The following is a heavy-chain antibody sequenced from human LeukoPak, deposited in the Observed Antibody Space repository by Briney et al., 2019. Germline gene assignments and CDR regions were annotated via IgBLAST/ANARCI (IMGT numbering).Heavy chain of an antibody. D-gene: IGHD6-13*01. CDR3: AREDYSSSWYSNYFDY. CDR2: IYYSGNT. V-gene: IGHV4-59*12. J-gene: IGHJ4*02. CDR1: GGSLNDYY. Sequence: SETLSLTCSVSGGSLNDYYWTWLRQPPGKGLEWIGYIYYSGNTNYNPSLKSRVTISVDTSKNQFSLKLNSVTAADAAVYYCAREDYSSSWYSNYFDYWGQGTLVTVSS.